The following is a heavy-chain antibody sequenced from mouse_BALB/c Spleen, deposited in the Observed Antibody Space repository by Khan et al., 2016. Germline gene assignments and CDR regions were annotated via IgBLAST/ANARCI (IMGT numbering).Heavy chain of an antibody. D-gene: IGHD1-1*01. J-gene: IGHJ1*01. CDR1: GYTFTNYG. Sequence: QIQLVQSGPELKKPGKTVKISCKASGYTFTNYGMNWVKQAPGKGLKWMGWINTYSGASTYADDFKGRFAFSLETSATTAYLQITNLKNEDRATYFCARYRDYYGSSRYFDGWGVGTTVTVSS. CDR2: INTYSGAS. CDR3: ARYRDYYGSSRYFDG. V-gene: IGHV9-1*02.